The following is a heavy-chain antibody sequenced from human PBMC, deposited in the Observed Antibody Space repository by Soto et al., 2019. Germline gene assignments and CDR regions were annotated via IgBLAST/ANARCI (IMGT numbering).Heavy chain of an antibody. D-gene: IGHD6-19*01. V-gene: IGHV4-39*01. J-gene: IGHJ4*02. CDR1: GGSISSSSYY. Sequence: SETLSLTCTVSGGSISSSSYYWGWIRQPPGKGLEWIGSIYYSGSTYYNPSLKSRVTISVDTSKNQFSLKLSSVTAADTAVYYCARRVAGTVYWGQGTLVTVSS. CDR3: ARRVAGTVY. CDR2: IYYSGST.